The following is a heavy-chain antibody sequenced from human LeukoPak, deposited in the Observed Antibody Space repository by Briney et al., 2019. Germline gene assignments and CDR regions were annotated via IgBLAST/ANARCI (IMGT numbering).Heavy chain of an antibody. V-gene: IGHV4-39*01. CDR3: ARHWMMVRLRYFGGSLNWFDP. Sequence: SETLSLTCTVSGGSISSSSYYWGWIRQPPGKGLEWIGSIYYSGSTYYNPSLKSRVTISVDTSKNQFSLKLSSVTAADTAVYYCARHWMMVRLRYFGGSLNWFDPWGQGTLVTVSS. D-gene: IGHD3-9*01. CDR2: IYYSGST. J-gene: IGHJ5*02. CDR1: GGSISSSSYY.